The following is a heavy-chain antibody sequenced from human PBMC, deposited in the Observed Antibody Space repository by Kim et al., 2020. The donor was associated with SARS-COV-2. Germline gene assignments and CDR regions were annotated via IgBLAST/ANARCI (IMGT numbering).Heavy chain of an antibody. D-gene: IGHD2-15*01. J-gene: IGHJ4*02. CDR1: GGSVTSLY. V-gene: IGHV4-59*08. CDR3: ARLRGGGFDY. Sequence: SETLSRTCTVSGGSVTSLYWSWIRQPPGKGLEYIGYVYYGGTTNYNPSLESRLSMSIDKSKNQFSLTLRSVTATDTGVFYCARLRGGGFDYWGQGTRCTV. CDR2: VYYGGTT.